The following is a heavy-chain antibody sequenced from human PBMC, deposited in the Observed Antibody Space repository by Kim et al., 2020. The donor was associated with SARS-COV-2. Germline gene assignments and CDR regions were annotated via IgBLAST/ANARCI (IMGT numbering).Heavy chain of an antibody. D-gene: IGHD3-22*01. Sequence: VKGRFTIARDDSKSIAYLQMNSLKTEDTAVYYCTREYYYDSSGYYYGMDVWGQGTTVTVSS. CDR3: TREYYYDSSGYYYGMDV. V-gene: IGHV3-49*02. J-gene: IGHJ6*02.